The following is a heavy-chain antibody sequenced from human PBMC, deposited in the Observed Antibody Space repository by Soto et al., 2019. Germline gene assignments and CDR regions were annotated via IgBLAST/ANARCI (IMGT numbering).Heavy chain of an antibody. CDR2: ISYDGSNK. CDR3: AKPLGTVTNNLFDP. CDR1: GLTFSSYG. D-gene: IGHD4-17*01. V-gene: IGHV3-30*18. Sequence: QVQLVESGGGVVQPGRSLRLSCAASGLTFSSYGMHWVRQAPGKGLEWVAVISYDGSNKYYADSVKGRFTISRDNSKNTLYLQMNSLRAEDTAVYYCAKPLGTVTNNLFDPWGQGTLVTVSS. J-gene: IGHJ5*02.